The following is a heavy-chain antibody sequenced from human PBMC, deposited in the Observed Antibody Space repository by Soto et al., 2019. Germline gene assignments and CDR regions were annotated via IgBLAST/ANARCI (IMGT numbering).Heavy chain of an antibody. V-gene: IGHV6-1*01. CDR3: ARDLADCSGGSCYSDSFDY. D-gene: IGHD2-15*01. CDR2: TYYRSKWYN. Sequence: SQTLSLTCAISGDSVSSNSAAWNWIRQSPSRGLEWLGRTYYRSKWYNAYAVSVKSRITINPDTSKNQFSLQLNSVTPEDTAVYYCARDLADCSGGSCYSDSFDYWGQGTLVTVSS. CDR1: GDSVSSNSAA. J-gene: IGHJ4*02.